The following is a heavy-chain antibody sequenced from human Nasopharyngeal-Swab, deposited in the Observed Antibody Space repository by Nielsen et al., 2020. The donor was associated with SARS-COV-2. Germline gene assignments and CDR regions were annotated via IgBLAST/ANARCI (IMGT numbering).Heavy chain of an antibody. Sequence: GGSLRLSCSASGFPFSDYYMTWIRQAPGKGLDWFSYISSCISYTTYADSVRGRFTISRDNAKNSLYLQMNSLRAEDTAIYYCARYSTYCSGGTCYNPLHYWGQGTLVTVSS. CDR3: ARYSTYCSGGTCYNPLHY. CDR1: GFPFSDYY. J-gene: IGHJ4*02. D-gene: IGHD2-15*01. V-gene: IGHV3-11*06. CDR2: ISSCISYT.